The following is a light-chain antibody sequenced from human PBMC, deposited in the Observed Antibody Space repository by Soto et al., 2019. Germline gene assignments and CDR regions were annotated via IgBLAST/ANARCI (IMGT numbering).Light chain of an antibody. CDR2: DDP. Sequence: DIQMTQSPSTLSASVGARVTITCRASQSMSSSFAWYQQKPGTAPKPLIYDDPSLESGAPSPFSCSGSGTEFKLTISSLQPDDFETDDCYQYNSYTPRTFGGGTKVDIK. CDR1: QSMSSS. J-gene: IGKJ4*01. V-gene: IGKV1-5*01. CDR3: YQYNSYTPRT.